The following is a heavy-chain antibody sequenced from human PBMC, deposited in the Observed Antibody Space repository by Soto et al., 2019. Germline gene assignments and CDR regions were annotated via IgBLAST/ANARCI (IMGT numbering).Heavy chain of an antibody. CDR3: ATGSSSKSHDYYYHGMDV. V-gene: IGHV5-51*01. CDR2: IYPGDSDT. Sequence: PGESLKISCEGSGYSFTSYWIGWVRQMPGKGLEWMGIIYPGDSDTRYSPSFQGQVTISADKSISTAYLQWSSLKASDTAMYYCATGSSSKSHDYYYHGMDVWGQGTTVTVSS. J-gene: IGHJ6*02. CDR1: GYSFTSYW. D-gene: IGHD6-6*01.